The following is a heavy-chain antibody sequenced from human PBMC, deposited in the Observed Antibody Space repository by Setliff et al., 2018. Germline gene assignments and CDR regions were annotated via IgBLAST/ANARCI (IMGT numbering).Heavy chain of an antibody. D-gene: IGHD3-22*01. CDR2: SSHSGST. J-gene: IGHJ4*02. CDR3: RVWVDMIEVDS. V-gene: IGHV4-34*01. CDR1: GESFSNNH. Sequence: SETLSLTCSVYGESFSNNHWSWIRQPPGKGLEWIGESSHSGSTSYSPSLKSRLTMSVDTSKNQFSLQLTSVTAADTAVYYCRVWVDMIEVDSWAQGTLVTVS.